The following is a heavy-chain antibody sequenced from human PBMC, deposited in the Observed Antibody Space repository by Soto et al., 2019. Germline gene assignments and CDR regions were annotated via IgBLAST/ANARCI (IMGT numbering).Heavy chain of an antibody. J-gene: IGHJ6*02. CDR2: IYYSGST. CDR1: GGSISSYY. CDR3: VREGDYYDSSGYYYYYYGMDV. V-gene: IGHV4-59*01. D-gene: IGHD3-22*01. Sequence: SETLSLACTVSGGSISSYYWSWIRQPPGKGLEWIGYIYYSGSTNYNPSLKSRVTISVDTSKNQFSLKLSSVTAADTAVYYCVREGDYYDSSGYYYYYYGMDVWGQGTTVTVSS.